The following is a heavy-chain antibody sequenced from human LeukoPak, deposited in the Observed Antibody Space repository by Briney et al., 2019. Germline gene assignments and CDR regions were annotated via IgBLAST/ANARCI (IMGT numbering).Heavy chain of an antibody. CDR2: IYYSGST. CDR3: ARHGGYYYYYYGMDV. CDR1: GGSISSYY. J-gene: IGHJ6*02. Sequence: SETLSLTCTVSGGSISSYYWSWIRQPPGKGLEWIGYIYYSGSTNYNPSLKSRVTISVDMSKNQFSLKLSSVTAADTAVYYCARHGGYYYYYYGMDVWGQGTTVTVSS. D-gene: IGHD3-16*01. V-gene: IGHV4-59*08.